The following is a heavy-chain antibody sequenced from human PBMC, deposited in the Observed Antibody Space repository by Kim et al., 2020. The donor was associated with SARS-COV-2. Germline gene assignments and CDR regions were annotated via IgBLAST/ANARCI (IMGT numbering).Heavy chain of an antibody. V-gene: IGHV3-48*02. CDR3: ARDICGSGTYHHFDY. CDR2: ITSRSCTTNI. CDR1: GFTFSSYS. Sequence: GGSLRLSCAASGFTFSSYSMNWVRQAPGKGLEWVSYITSRSCTTNIAYAVTVRGRFTGANANATKSLQLHMNSLRDEDADVCYYARDICGSGTYHHFDY. J-gene: IGHJ4*01. D-gene: IGHD3-10*01.